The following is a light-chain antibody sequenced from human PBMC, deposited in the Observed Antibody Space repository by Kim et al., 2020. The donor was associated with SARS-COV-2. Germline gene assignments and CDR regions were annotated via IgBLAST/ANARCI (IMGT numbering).Light chain of an antibody. CDR2: EVT. V-gene: IGLV2-8*01. J-gene: IGLJ3*02. CDR3: SSYASGDNLV. CDR1: SSDVGGYNS. Sequence: QSALTQPPSASGYPGQSVAISCTGTSSDVGGYNSVSWYQQYPDKAPKLIIYEVTKRPSGVPDRFSGSKSGNTASLTVSGLQAEDEADYYCSSYASGDNLVFGGGTKVTVL.